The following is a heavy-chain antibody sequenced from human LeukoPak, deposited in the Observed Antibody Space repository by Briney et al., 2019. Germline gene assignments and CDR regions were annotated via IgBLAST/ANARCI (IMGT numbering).Heavy chain of an antibody. V-gene: IGHV3-30-3*01. J-gene: IGHJ4*02. D-gene: IGHD6-6*01. CDR2: ISYDGSNK. Sequence: GGSLRLSCAASGFTFSSYAMHWVRQAPGKGLEWVAVISYDGSNKYYADSVKGRFTISRDNSKNTLYLQMNSLRAEDTAVYYCARSYSSSFTFIEYWGQGTLVTVSS. CDR1: GFTFSSYA. CDR3: ARSYSSSFTFIEY.